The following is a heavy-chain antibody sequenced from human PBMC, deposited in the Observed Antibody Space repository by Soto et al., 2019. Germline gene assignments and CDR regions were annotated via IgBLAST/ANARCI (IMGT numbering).Heavy chain of an antibody. CDR1: GYTFTSYG. J-gene: IGHJ4*02. CDR2: ISAYNGNT. D-gene: IGHD1-20*01. Sequence: ASVKVSCKASGYTFTSYGISWVRQAPGQGLEWMGWISAYNGNTNYAQKLQGRVTMTTDTSTSTAYMELRSLRSDDTAVYYCARVVLNNIIKPDYYFDYWGQGTLVTVSS. V-gene: IGHV1-18*01. CDR3: ARVVLNNIIKPDYYFDY.